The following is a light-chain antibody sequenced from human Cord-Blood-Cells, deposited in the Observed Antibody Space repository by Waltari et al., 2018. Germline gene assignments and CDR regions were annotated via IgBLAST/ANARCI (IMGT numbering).Light chain of an antibody. J-gene: IGLJ3*02. CDR1: ALPKQY. CDR3: QSADSSGTYNWV. Sequence: SYELTQPPSVSVSPGQTARITCSGDALPKQYAYWYQQKPGQAPVLVIYKDSERPSGIPERFSGSSSGTTVTLTISGVQAGDEADYYCQSADSSGTYNWVFGGGTKLTVL. CDR2: KDS. V-gene: IGLV3-25*03.